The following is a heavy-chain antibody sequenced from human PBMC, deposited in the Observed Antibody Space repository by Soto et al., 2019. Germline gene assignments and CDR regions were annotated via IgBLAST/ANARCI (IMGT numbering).Heavy chain of an antibody. CDR3: ALGALRSLDWALDY. Sequence: GGSLRLSCVASGFTFSSYWMSWVRQASGRGLEWVANIKEDGSEKYYVDSVKGRFTISRDNAKNPLYLQMNSLRAEDTAVYYCALGALRSLDWALDYWGQGTLVTVSS. V-gene: IGHV3-7*01. CDR2: IKEDGSEK. D-gene: IGHD3-9*01. J-gene: IGHJ4*02. CDR1: GFTFSSYW.